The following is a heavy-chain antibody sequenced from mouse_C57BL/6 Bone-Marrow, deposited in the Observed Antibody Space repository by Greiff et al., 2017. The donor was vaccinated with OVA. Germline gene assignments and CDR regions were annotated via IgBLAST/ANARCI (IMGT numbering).Heavy chain of an antibody. CDR2: IYPRSGNT. J-gene: IGHJ3*01. CDR1: GYTFTSYG. Sequence: VMLVESGAELARPGASVKLSCKASGYTFTSYGISWVKQRTGQGLEWIGEIYPRSGNTYYNEKFKGKATLTADKSSSTAYMELRSLTSEDSAVYFCAKSPRGFAYWGQGTLVTVSA. V-gene: IGHV1-81*01. CDR3: AKSPRGFAY.